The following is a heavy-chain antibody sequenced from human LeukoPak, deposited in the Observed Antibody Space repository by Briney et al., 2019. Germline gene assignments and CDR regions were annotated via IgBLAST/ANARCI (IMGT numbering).Heavy chain of an antibody. CDR1: GGSISSGEYY. V-gene: IGHV4-30-4*01. CDR2: IYYSGST. J-gene: IGHJ4*02. D-gene: IGHD3-22*01. Sequence: SETLSLTCTVSGGSISSGEYYWSWIRRPPGKGLEWIGYIYYSGSTYYNPSLKSRVTISVDTSKNQFSLKLSSVTAADTAVYYCARVISGYCDYWGQGTLVTVSS. CDR3: ARVISGYCDY.